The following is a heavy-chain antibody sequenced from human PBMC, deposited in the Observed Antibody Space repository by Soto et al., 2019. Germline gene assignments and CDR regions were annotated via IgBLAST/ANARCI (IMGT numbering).Heavy chain of an antibody. D-gene: IGHD2-2*01. J-gene: IGHJ6*03. V-gene: IGHV1-8*01. CDR1: GYTFTSYD. CDR2: MNPNSGNT. CDR3: ARGSRYCSSTSCYGGYMDV. Sequence: QVQLVQSGAEVKKPGASVKVSCKASGYTFTSYDINWVRQATGQGLEWMGWMNPNSGNTGYAQKFQGRVTMTRNTSISTAYMELSSLRSEDTAVYYCARGSRYCSSTSCYGGYMDVWGKGTTVTVSS.